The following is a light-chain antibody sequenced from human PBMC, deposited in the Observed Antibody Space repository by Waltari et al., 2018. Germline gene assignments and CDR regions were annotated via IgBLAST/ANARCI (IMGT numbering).Light chain of an antibody. V-gene: IGLV3-19*01. J-gene: IGLJ3*02. CDR2: GQD. Sequence: SSELTQDPAVSVALGQSVRITCQGDSLRRYYASWYQPRPGQAPRLVLYGQDNRPSGIPDRFSGSTSGDTASLTITGAQAEDEADYYCHSRDTISTRVFGGGTRLTV. CDR3: HSRDTISTRV. CDR1: SLRRYY.